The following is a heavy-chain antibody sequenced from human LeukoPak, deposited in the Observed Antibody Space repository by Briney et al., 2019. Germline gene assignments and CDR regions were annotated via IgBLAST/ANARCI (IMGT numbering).Heavy chain of an antibody. CDR1: GFTFSSYD. V-gene: IGHV3-13*01. CDR3: ARAAGYSYGYDY. J-gene: IGHJ4*02. CDR2: IGTAGDT. D-gene: IGHD5-18*01. Sequence: GGSLRLSCAASGFTFSSYDMHWVRQATGKGLEWVSAIGTAGDTYYPGSVKGRFTISRENAKNSLYLQMNSLRAGDTAVYYCARAAGYSYGYDYWGQGTLVTVS.